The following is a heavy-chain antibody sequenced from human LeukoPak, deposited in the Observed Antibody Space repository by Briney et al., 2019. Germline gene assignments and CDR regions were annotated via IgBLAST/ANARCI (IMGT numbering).Heavy chain of an antibody. Sequence: SETLSLTCTVSGGSISSYYWSWIRQPPGKGLEWIGYIYYSGSTNYNPSLKSRVTISVDTSKNQLSLKLSSVTAADTAVYYCARGGGPDYYYYYMDVWGKGTTVTVSS. D-gene: IGHD3-16*01. CDR1: GGSISSYY. V-gene: IGHV4-59*01. CDR2: IYYSGST. CDR3: ARGGGPDYYYYYMDV. J-gene: IGHJ6*03.